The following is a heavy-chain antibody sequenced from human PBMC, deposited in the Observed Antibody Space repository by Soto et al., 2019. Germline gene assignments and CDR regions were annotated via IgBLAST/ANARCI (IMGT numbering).Heavy chain of an antibody. CDR2: ISGSGGST. D-gene: IGHD3-3*01. J-gene: IGHJ5*02. Sequence: AGGSLRLSCAASGFTFSSYAMSWVRQAPGKGLEWVSAISGSGGSTYYADSVKGRFTISRDNSKNTLYLQMNSLRAEDTAVYYCAKDESGYYDFWSGYPPKYNWFDPWGQGTLVTVSS. CDR1: GFTFSSYA. V-gene: IGHV3-23*01. CDR3: AKDESGYYDFWSGYPPKYNWFDP.